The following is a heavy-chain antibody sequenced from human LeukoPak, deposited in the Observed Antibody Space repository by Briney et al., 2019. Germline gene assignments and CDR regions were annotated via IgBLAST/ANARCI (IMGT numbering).Heavy chain of an antibody. CDR3: AKDAQRGFDYSNSLDK. Sequence: TGRSLRLSCATSGFTFTHYGMHWVRQAPGKGLKWVAVIWSDGTNSYYEDPVKGRFTISRDNFQRTVYLQMNSLRAEDTAVYYCAKDAQRGFDYSNSLDKWGQGTLVTVSS. CDR2: IWSDGTNS. D-gene: IGHD4-11*01. CDR1: GFTFTHYG. J-gene: IGHJ4*02. V-gene: IGHV3-33*06.